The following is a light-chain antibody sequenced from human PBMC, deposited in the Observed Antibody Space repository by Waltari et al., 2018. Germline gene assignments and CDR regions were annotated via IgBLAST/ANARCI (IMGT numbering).Light chain of an antibody. CDR1: QSVSTK. Sequence: EIVMTQSPATLSVSPGERATLSCRASQSVSTKLAWYQQKPGQAPRLLIYGASTRATGIPASFSGSGSGPEFTLTISSLQYEDFAVYYCQQYNNWPPWWTFGQGTKVEIK. CDR3: QQYNNWPPWWT. J-gene: IGKJ1*01. V-gene: IGKV3-15*01. CDR2: GAS.